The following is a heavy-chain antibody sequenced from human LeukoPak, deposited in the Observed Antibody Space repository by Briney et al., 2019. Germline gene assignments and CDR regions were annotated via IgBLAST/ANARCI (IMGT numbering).Heavy chain of an antibody. CDR1: GYSISSGYY. V-gene: IGHV4-38-2*02. CDR3: ARALGYCSSTSCYDPWFDP. Sequence: SETLSLTCTVSGYSISSGYYWGWIRQPPGKGLEWIGSIHHSGSTYYNPSLKSRVTISVDTSKSQFSLKLSSVTAADTAVYYCARALGYCSSTSCYDPWFDPWGQGTLVTVSS. CDR2: IHHSGST. D-gene: IGHD2-2*01. J-gene: IGHJ5*02.